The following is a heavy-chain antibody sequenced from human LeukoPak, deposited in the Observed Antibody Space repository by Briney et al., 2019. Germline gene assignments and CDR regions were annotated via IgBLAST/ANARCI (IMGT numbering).Heavy chain of an antibody. CDR2: IQSDGTT. CDR1: EFSVSHNY. CDR3: VRETGYSTSWYAYYFDY. V-gene: IGHV3-53*01. J-gene: IGHJ4*02. D-gene: IGHD6-13*01. Sequence: GGSLRLSCAASEFSVSHNYMSWVRQAPGKGLEWVSVIQSDGTTHYADSVKGRFTISRDNSKNTLYLQMNSLRVEDTAMYYCVRETGYSTSWYAYYFDYWGQGTLVTVAS.